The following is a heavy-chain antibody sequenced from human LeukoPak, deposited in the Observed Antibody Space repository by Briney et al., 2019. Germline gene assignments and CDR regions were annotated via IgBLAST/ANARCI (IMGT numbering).Heavy chain of an antibody. Sequence: GESLKISCTGSGYSFTSYWIGWVRQMPGKGLGWMRIIHPGDSDTRYSTSFQGQVTISADKSISTAYLQWSSLKASDTAMYYCARRYGSGSSDYYYYYMDVWGKGTTVTVSS. J-gene: IGHJ6*03. CDR3: ARRYGSGSSDYYYYYMDV. CDR2: IHPGDSDT. CDR1: GYSFTSYW. V-gene: IGHV5-51*01. D-gene: IGHD3-10*01.